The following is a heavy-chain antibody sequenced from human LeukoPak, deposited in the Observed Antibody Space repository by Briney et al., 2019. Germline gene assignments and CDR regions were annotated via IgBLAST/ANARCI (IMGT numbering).Heavy chain of an antibody. CDR2: ISTSGDT. V-gene: IGHV4-61*02. J-gene: IGHJ4*02. Sequence: SRTLSLTCAVSGFSISSGVNYWGWLRQAAEMGREGVVRISTSGDTNYNPSLKSRVTISIDMSKSQFSLKLSSVSAADTAVYFCARAEDGCSSASCYGYWGQGTLVTVSS. D-gene: IGHD2-2*01. CDR3: ARAEDGCSSASCYGY. CDR1: GFSISSGVNY.